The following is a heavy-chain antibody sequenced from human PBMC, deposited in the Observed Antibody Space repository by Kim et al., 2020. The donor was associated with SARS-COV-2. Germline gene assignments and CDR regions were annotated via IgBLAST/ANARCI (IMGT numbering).Heavy chain of an antibody. CDR2: ISYDGSNK. CDR3: ARDRLGISYSSQFAY. V-gene: IGHV3-30*04. Sequence: GGSLRLSCAASGFTFSSYAMHWVRQAPGKGLEWVAVISYDGSNKYYVDSVKGRFTISRDNSKNTLYLQMNSLRAEDTAVYYCARDRLGISYSSQFAYWGQGTLVTVSS. D-gene: IGHD6-6*01. J-gene: IGHJ4*02. CDR1: GFTFSSYA.